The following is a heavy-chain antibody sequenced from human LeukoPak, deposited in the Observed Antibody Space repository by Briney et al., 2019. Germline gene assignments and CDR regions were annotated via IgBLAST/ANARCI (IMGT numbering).Heavy chain of an antibody. V-gene: IGHV3-21*01. CDR1: GFTFTSYS. CDR3: AREMGDSSGGYDFDI. Sequence: GGSLRLSCAASGFTFTSYSMNWVRQAPGKGLEWVSSISSSSSYIFYADSLKGRFTISRDNAQNSLYLQMSSLRAEDTAVYYCAREMGDSSGGYDFDIWGQGTMVTVSS. J-gene: IGHJ3*02. D-gene: IGHD3-22*01. CDR2: ISSSSSYI.